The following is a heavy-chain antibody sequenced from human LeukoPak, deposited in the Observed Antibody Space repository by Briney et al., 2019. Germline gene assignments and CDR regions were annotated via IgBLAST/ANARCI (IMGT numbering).Heavy chain of an antibody. V-gene: IGHV3-23*01. D-gene: IGHD3-3*01. CDR2: ISGSGGST. J-gene: IGHJ6*02. Sequence: PGGSLRLSCAASGFTFSSYAMSWVRQAPGKGLEWVSAISGSGGSTYYADSVKGRFTISRDNSKNTLYLQMNSLRAEDTAVYYCARASTPYYDFWSGYPNPYYYYGMDVWGQGTTVTVSS. CDR1: GFTFSSYA. CDR3: ARASTPYYDFWSGYPNPYYYYGMDV.